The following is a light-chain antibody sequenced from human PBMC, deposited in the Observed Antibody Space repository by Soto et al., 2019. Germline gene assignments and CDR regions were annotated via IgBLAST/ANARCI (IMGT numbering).Light chain of an antibody. Sequence: QSVLTQPPSASGTPGQGVTISCSGSTSNIGKNYVYWYQQLPRAAPKPLIYRNNQRPSGVPDRFSGSKSGTSASLAISGLRSDDEADYFCATWDDSLNGFYVFGTGTKVTVL. CDR1: TSNIGKNY. V-gene: IGLV1-47*01. CDR2: RNN. J-gene: IGLJ1*01. CDR3: ATWDDSLNGFYV.